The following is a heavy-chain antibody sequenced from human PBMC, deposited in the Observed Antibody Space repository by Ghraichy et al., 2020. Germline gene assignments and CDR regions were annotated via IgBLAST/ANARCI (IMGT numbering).Heavy chain of an antibody. CDR3: ARLAAARHISGDY. Sequence: ASVKVSCKASGYTFTGYYMHWVRQAPGQGLEWMGWINPNSGDTNYAQKFQGRVTMTRDTSISTAYMELSRLRSDDTAVYYCARLAAARHISGDYWGQGTLVTVSS. V-gene: IGHV1-2*02. CDR2: INPNSGDT. J-gene: IGHJ4*02. D-gene: IGHD6-6*01. CDR1: GYTFTGYY.